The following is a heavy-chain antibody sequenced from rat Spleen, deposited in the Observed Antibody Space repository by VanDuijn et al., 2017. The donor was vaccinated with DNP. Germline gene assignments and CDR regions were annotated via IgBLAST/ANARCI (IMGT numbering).Heavy chain of an antibody. CDR1: DFSLTDYS. J-gene: IGHJ1*01. Sequence: QVQLKESGPGLVQPSQTLSLSCTVSDFSLTDYSVHWVRQPPGKVLEWIAAISTGGSTYHNSALKSRLSITRDTSKSQVFLKMNSLQTEDTAIYYCTRGGRRGYWYFDFWGPGTMVTVSS. CDR2: ISTGGST. V-gene: IGHV2-19*01. CDR3: TRGGRRGYWYFDF.